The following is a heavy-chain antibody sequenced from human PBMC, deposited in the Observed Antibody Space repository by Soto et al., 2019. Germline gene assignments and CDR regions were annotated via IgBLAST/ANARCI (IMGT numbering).Heavy chain of an antibody. Sequence: QLQLQESGPGLVKPSQTLSLTCTVSGGSISSGDYYWSWIRQPPGKGLEWIGYILYSGTTNYNPSPESRLTISVDTSKNQFSLKLTSVTAADTAVYYCARNGALDYWGRGTLVTVSS. D-gene: IGHD2-8*01. CDR2: ILYSGTT. J-gene: IGHJ4*02. CDR3: ARNGALDY. V-gene: IGHV4-30-4*01. CDR1: GGSISSGDYY.